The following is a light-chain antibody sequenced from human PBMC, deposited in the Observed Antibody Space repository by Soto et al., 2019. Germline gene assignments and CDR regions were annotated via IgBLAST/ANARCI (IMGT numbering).Light chain of an antibody. CDR3: QQYSSYSYT. CDR1: QSISNR. CDR2: DAS. Sequence: DIQMTQSPSTLSASIGDRVTITCRASQSISNRLAWYQQKPGKAPKLLIYDASSLESGVPSRFSGSGPGTEFTLTISGLQPDDFATYYCQQYSSYSYTFGQGTKVDIK. J-gene: IGKJ2*01. V-gene: IGKV1-5*01.